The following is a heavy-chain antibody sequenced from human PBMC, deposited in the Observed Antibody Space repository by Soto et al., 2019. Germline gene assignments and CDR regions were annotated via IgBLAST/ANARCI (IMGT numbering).Heavy chain of an antibody. CDR2: IYYSGST. D-gene: IGHD5-18*01. V-gene: IGHV4-31*11. CDR3: ARVDTAMVINY. CDR1: GGSISSGGYS. Sequence: PSETLSLTCAGSGGSISSGGYSWSWIRQPPGKGLEWIGYIYYSGSTYYNPSLKSRVTISVDTSKNQFSLKLSSVTAADTAVYYCARVDTAMVINYWGQGTLVTVSS. J-gene: IGHJ4*02.